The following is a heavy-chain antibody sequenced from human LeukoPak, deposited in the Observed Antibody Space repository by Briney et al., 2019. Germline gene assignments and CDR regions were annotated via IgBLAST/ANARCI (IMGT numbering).Heavy chain of an antibody. CDR1: GGSFSNYY. V-gene: IGHV4-34*01. D-gene: IGHD1-7*01. CDR3: ARRWNYGRNYYIDV. Sequence: SETLSLTCAVYGGSFSNYYWSWLRQPPGKGLEWIGEINDSGRINYNPSLMSRVTVSVDTSKNQFSLRLTSVTATDTAVYYCARRWNYGRNYYIDVWGNGATVSVSS. CDR2: INDSGRI. J-gene: IGHJ6*03.